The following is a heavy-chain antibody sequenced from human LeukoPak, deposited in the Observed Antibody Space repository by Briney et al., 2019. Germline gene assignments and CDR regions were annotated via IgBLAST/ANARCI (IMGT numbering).Heavy chain of an antibody. CDR3: ARDRGSGYYYESFDY. V-gene: IGHV3-48*01. CDR2: ISSSSSTI. Sequence: SGGSLRLSCAASGFTFSSYSMNWVRQAPGKGLEWVSYISSSSSTIYYADSVKGRFTISRDNSKNTLYLQMNSLRAEDTAVYYCARDRGSGYYYESFDYWGQGTLVTVSS. J-gene: IGHJ4*02. CDR1: GFTFSSYS. D-gene: IGHD3-22*01.